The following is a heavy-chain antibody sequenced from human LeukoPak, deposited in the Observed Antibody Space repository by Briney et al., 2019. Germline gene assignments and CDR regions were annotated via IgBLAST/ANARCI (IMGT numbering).Heavy chain of an antibody. V-gene: IGHV3-23*01. J-gene: IGHJ4*02. CDR2: ISGSGGST. CDR3: AKPRSDYYYSAFDY. D-gene: IGHD3-22*01. CDR1: GFTFSTYA. Sequence: PGGSLRLSCAASGFTFSTYAMTWVRQAPGKGLEWVSGISGSGGSTNYADSVKGRFTISRDNSKNMLYLQMNSLRAEDTAVYYCAKPRSDYYYSAFDYWGQGTLVTVSS.